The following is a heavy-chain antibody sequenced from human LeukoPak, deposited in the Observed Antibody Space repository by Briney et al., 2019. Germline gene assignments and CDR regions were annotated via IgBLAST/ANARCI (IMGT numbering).Heavy chain of an antibody. J-gene: IGHJ4*02. CDR1: GFTFSSYA. CDR3: AKDLGYCSSTSCYTPLFDY. Sequence: PGGSLRLSCAASGFTFSSYAMSWVRQAPGKGLEWVSAISGSGGSTYYADSVKGRFTISRDNSKNTLYLRMNSLRAEDTAVYYCAKDLGYCSSTSCYTPLFDYWGQGTLVTVSS. CDR2: ISGSGGST. V-gene: IGHV3-23*01. D-gene: IGHD2-2*02.